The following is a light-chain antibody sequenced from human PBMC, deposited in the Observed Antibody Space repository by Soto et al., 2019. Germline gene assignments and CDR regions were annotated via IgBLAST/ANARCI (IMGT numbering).Light chain of an antibody. CDR3: QQYQTSSYT. V-gene: IGKV1-5*03. CDR1: QSIGSW. CDR2: KAS. Sequence: DIQMTQSPATLSASVGDRVTITCRASQSIGSWLAWYQQKPGKAPNLLIYKASSLDSVVPSRFSGSGSGTEFTLIINSLQSDDFATYYCQQYQTSSYTFGQGTKLEIK. J-gene: IGKJ2*01.